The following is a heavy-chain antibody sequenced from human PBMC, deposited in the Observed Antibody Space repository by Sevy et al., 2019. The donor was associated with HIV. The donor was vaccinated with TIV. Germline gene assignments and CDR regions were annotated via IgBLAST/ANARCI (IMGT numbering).Heavy chain of an antibody. CDR2: IIPILGTV. Sequence: ASVKVSCKASGGTFSSYGISWVRQAPGQGLEWMGGIIPILGTVNYAQKFQGRVTITADESTKTAYRERSSLRAEDTAVYYCARGGGNGWYYFDYWGQETLVTVSS. J-gene: IGHJ4*02. CDR3: ARGGGNGWYYFDY. V-gene: IGHV1-69*13. D-gene: IGHD6-19*01. CDR1: GGTFSSYG.